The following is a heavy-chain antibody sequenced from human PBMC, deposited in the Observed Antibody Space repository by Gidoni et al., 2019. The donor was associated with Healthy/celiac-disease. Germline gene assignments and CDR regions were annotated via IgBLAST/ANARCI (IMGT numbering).Heavy chain of an antibody. J-gene: IGHJ3*02. V-gene: IGHV1-18*01. Sequence: QVQLVQSGAEVKKPGASVKVSCKASGYTFTSYGISWVRQAPGHGREWMGWISAYNGNTNYAKKLQGRVTMTTDTSTSTAYMELRSLRSDDTAVYYCARDLGRWELQDDAFDIWGQGTMVTVSS. D-gene: IGHD1-26*01. CDR3: ARDLGRWELQDDAFDI. CDR2: ISAYNGNT. CDR1: GYTFTSYG.